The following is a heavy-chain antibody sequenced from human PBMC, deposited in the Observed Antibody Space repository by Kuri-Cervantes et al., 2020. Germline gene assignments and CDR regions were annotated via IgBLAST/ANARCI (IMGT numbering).Heavy chain of an antibody. Sequence: ASVKVSFKASGYTFTNYFMHWVRQAPGQGLEWMEIINPNDGYTTYAQKFQGRVTMTRDTSTSTVYMELRSLRSDDTAVYYCARDCRDQIAAADPDIGWWGLFDYWGQGTLVTVSS. CDR1: GYTFTNYF. J-gene: IGHJ4*02. CDR2: INPNDGYT. D-gene: IGHD6-13*01. V-gene: IGHV1-46*01. CDR3: ARDCRDQIAAADPDIGWWGLFDY.